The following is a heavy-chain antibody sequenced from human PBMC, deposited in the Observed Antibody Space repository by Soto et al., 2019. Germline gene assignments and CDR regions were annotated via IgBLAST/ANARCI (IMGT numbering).Heavy chain of an antibody. V-gene: IGHV3-7*04. CDR3: ARENYFDY. CDR1: GFTFRIYW. CDR2: IKQDGSEK. J-gene: IGHJ4*02. Sequence: GGSLRLSCAASGFTFRIYWMGWVRQVPGKGLEWVANIKQDGSEKNYVDSVKGRFTISRDNAKNSLYLQMNSLRGEDTAVYYCARENYFDYWGQGTQVTVSS.